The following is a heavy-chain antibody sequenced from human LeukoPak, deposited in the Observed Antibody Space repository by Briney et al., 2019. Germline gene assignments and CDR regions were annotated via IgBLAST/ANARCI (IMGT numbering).Heavy chain of an antibody. V-gene: IGHV4-39*01. J-gene: IGHJ4*02. D-gene: IGHD3-9*01. Sequence: SETLSLTCTVSGGSISSSSYYWGWIRQPPGKGLEWIGSIYYSGSTYYNPSLKSRVTISVDTSKNQFSLKLGSVTAADTAVYYCARVRYDILTGYYPYYFDYWGQGTLVTVSS. CDR3: ARVRYDILTGYYPYYFDY. CDR1: GGSISSSSYY. CDR2: IYYSGST.